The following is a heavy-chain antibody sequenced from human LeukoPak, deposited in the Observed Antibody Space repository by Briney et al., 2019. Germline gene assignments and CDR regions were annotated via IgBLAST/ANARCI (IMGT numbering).Heavy chain of an antibody. V-gene: IGHV4-59*01. CDR1: GGSISAYY. CDR2: VYNSGTT. J-gene: IGHJ6*02. D-gene: IGHD1-1*01. Sequence: PSETLSLTCDVSGGSISAYYWTWIRQPPGQGLEWIGYVYNSGTTNYNPSLKSRVIMSVDTAERQVSLRLTSVTAADTAVYCCARVKWNDMYDYFGLDVWGQGTTVIVSS. CDR3: ARVKWNDMYDYFGLDV.